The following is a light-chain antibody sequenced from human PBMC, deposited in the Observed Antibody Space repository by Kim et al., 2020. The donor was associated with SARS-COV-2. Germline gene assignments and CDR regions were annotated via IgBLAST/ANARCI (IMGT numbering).Light chain of an antibody. CDR3: AAWDDSLNGWV. Sequence: GQRVTISCSGSSSNIGSNAVNWDQQLPGTAPKLLICSNNQRPSGVPDRFSGSKSGTSASLAISGLQSEDEADYYCAAWDDSLNGWVFGGGTKLTVL. V-gene: IGLV1-44*01. J-gene: IGLJ3*02. CDR1: SSNIGSNA. CDR2: SNN.